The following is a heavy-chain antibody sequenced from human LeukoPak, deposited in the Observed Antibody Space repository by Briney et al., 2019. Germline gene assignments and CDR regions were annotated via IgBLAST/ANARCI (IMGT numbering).Heavy chain of an antibody. D-gene: IGHD2-15*01. CDR2: ISSSGSTI. V-gene: IGHV3-11*04. Sequence: GGSLRPSCAASGFTFSDYYMSWIRQAPGKRLEWVSYISSSGSTIYYADSVKGRFTISRDNAKNSLYLQMNSLRAEDTAVYYCARDVCSGGSCYSGGVYWGQGTLVTFSS. CDR1: GFTFSDYY. J-gene: IGHJ4*02. CDR3: ARDVCSGGSCYSGGVY.